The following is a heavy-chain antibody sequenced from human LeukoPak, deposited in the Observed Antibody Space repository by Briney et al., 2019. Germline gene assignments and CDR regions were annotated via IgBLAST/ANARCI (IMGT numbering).Heavy chain of an antibody. D-gene: IGHD2-15*01. CDR1: GFTFSSYS. V-gene: IGHV3-21*01. CDR2: ISSSSSYI. J-gene: IGHJ4*02. CDR3: AQLAGCSGGSCYYNDY. Sequence: PGGSLRLSCAASGFTFSSYSMNWVRQAPGKGLQWVSSISSSSSYIYYADSVKGRFTISRDNAKNSLYLQMNSLRAEDTAVYYCAQLAGCSGGSCYYNDYWGQGTLVTVSS.